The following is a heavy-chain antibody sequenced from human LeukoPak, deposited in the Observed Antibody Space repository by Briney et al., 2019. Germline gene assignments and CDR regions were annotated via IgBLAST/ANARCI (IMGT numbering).Heavy chain of an antibody. CDR3: AKGPFGGIPFSYFDY. Sequence: GRSLRLSCAASGFTFDDYAMHWVRQAPGKGLEWVSGISWNSGSIGYADSVKGRFTISRDNAKNSLYLQMNSLRAEDTALYYCAKGPFGGIPFSYFDYWGQGTLVTVSS. D-gene: IGHD1-26*01. CDR2: ISWNSGSI. V-gene: IGHV3-9*01. CDR1: GFTFDDYA. J-gene: IGHJ4*02.